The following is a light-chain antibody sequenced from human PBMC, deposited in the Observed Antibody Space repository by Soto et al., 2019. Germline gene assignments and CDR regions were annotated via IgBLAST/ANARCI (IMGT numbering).Light chain of an antibody. CDR1: QSLVYSDGDTY. CDR3: VQTTHWPRT. J-gene: IGKJ1*01. V-gene: IGKV2-30*01. CDR2: KVS. Sequence: DVVMTPSLLSLPVTLVQPASISCRSSQSLVYSDGDTYLNWFQQRPGPSPRRLISKVSNRDSGVPHRFRGSESGTDFTLKISRVEAEDGRLDYGVQTTHWPRTSGHGTQVEIK.